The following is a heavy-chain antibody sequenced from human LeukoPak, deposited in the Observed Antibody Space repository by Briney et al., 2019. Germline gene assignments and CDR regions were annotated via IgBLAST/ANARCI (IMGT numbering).Heavy chain of an antibody. CDR2: IKQDGREK. CDR3: ARVETGYYYPVLDYYYYYYMDV. V-gene: IGHV3-7*01. D-gene: IGHD3-22*01. J-gene: IGHJ6*03. Sequence: GGSLRLSCAASGFTFSSYWMSWVRQAPGKGLEWGANIKQDGREKYYVDSVKGRFTISRDNAKNSLYLQMNSLRAEDTAVYYCARVETGYYYPVLDYYYYYYMDVWGKGTTVTVSS. CDR1: GFTFSSYW.